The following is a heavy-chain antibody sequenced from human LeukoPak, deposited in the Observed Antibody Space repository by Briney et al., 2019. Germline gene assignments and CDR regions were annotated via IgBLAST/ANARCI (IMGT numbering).Heavy chain of an antibody. V-gene: IGHV1-69*04. CDR2: IIPIFGIA. D-gene: IGHD3-22*01. Sequence: GASVKVSCKASGGTFSSYAISWVRQAPGQGLEWMGRIIPIFGIANYAQKFQGRVTITADKSTSTAYMELSSLRSEDTAVYYSARASYYYDSSGYYLDYWGQGTLVTVSS. J-gene: IGHJ4*02. CDR1: GGTFSSYA. CDR3: ARASYYYDSSGYYLDY.